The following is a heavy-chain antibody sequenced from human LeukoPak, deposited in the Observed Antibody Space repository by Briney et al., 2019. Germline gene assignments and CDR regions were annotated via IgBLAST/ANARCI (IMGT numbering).Heavy chain of an antibody. CDR1: GDSVSSNSAA. J-gene: IGHJ4*02. Sequence: SQTLSLTCAISGDSVSSNSAAWNWIRQSPSRGLEWLGRTYYRSKWYTYYAASVKSRIAINRDTSKNQFSLQLNSVTPEDTAVYYCTREVAGTGGFDYWGQGITVTVSS. CDR3: TREVAGTGGFDY. CDR2: TYYRSKWYT. V-gene: IGHV6-1*01. D-gene: IGHD6-13*01.